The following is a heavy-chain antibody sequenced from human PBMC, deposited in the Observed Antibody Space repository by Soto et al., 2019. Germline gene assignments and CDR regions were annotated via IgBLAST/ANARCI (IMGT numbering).Heavy chain of an antibody. CDR2: INHRGSI. CDR1: GGSLSGSY. J-gene: IGHJ5*02. Sequence: QVQLQQWGAGLLKPSETLSLTCGVYGGSLSGSYWSWIRQTPGKGLEWIGSINHRGSINYNPSLRRRVTISIDTSKNEFSLRLTSVTAADTAMYYCATGGGFVESRMVWFDPWGQGTLVTVSS. V-gene: IGHV4-34*01. CDR3: ATGGGFVESRMVWFDP. D-gene: IGHD2-8*01.